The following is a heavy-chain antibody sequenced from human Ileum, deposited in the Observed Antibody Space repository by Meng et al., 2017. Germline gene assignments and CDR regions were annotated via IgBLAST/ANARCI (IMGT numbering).Heavy chain of an antibody. CDR3: AANSGKKMHS. D-gene: IGHD4-23*01. CDR2: IYHSGLV. J-gene: IGHJ4*02. Sequence: QVQLREPGPGLVKPSGTLSLSCACSGDSISTTSWWSWVRQPPGGGLEWIGEIYHSGLVNYNLSLKSRVTLSIDKSKNQFSLKLISVTAADTGVYYCAANSGKKMHSWGQGTLVTVSS. V-gene: IGHV4-4*02. CDR1: GDSISTTSW.